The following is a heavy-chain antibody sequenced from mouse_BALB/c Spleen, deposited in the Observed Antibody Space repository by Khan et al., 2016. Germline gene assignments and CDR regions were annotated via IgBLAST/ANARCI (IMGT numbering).Heavy chain of an antibody. D-gene: IGHD2-4*01. CDR1: GFTFSDYY. CDR2: ISAGGSYT. J-gene: IGHJ3*01. Sequence: EVELVESGGGLVKPGGSLKLSCAASGFTFSDYYMYWVRQTPEKRLEWVATISAGGSYTYYPDSVKGRFTISRDNAKKNLYLQMSSLKSEDTAMYYCAREGLRRGFAYWGQGTLVTVSA. V-gene: IGHV5-4*02. CDR3: AREGLRRGFAY.